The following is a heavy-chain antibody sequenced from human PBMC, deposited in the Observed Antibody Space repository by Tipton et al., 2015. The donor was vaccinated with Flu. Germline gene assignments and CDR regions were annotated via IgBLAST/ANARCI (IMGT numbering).Heavy chain of an antibody. Sequence: LVKPTQTLTVTCTFSGFSLSSDGEGVGWIRQPPGEALEWLGIIYWDDDKRYNPSLKSRLTITKDTSTNQVVLSLSNVNPKDTATYYCVHSPWSDQEVDPWGQGTLVIVSS. CDR3: VHSPWSDQEVDP. CDR2: IYWDDDK. V-gene: IGHV2-5*02. J-gene: IGHJ5*02. CDR1: GFSLSSDGEG. D-gene: IGHD1-1*01.